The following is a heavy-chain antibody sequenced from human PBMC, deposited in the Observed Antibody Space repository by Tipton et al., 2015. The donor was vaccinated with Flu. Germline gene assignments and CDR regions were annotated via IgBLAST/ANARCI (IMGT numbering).Heavy chain of an antibody. D-gene: IGHD4-17*01. Sequence: SLRLSCAASGFTFSNAWMSWVRQAPGRGLEWVGRIKSKTDGGTTDYAAPVKGRSTISIDDSKNTLYLQMSSLNTEATAAFYCATNGDYRGTWGQGALVTVSS. CDR3: ATNGDYRGT. CDR2: IKSKTDGGTT. V-gene: IGHV3-15*01. CDR1: GFTFSNAW. J-gene: IGHJ5*02.